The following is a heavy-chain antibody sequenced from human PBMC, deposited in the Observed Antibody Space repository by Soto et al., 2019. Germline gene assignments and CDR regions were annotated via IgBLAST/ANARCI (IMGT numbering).Heavy chain of an antibody. V-gene: IGHV4-34*01. CDR1: GGSFSGYY. J-gene: IGHJ4*02. D-gene: IGHD6-19*01. Sequence: SETLSLTCAVYGGSFSGYYWSWIRQPPGKGLEWIGEINHSGSTNYNPSLKSRVTISVDTSKNQFSLKLSSVTAADTAVYYCARVAVALDYWGQGTLVTVSS. CDR2: INHSGST. CDR3: ARVAVALDY.